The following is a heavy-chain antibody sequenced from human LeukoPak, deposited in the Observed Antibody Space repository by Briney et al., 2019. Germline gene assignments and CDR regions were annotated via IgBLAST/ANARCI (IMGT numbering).Heavy chain of an antibody. V-gene: IGHV4-30-2*01. Sequence: SETLSLTCTVSGGSISSGGYYWSWIRQHPGKGLEWIGYIYHSGSTYYNPSLKSRVTISVDRSKNQFSLKLSSVTAADTAVYYCARVGYGDYGADYWGQGTLVTVSS. J-gene: IGHJ4*02. CDR1: GGSISSGGYY. CDR2: IYHSGST. D-gene: IGHD4-17*01. CDR3: ARVGYGDYGADY.